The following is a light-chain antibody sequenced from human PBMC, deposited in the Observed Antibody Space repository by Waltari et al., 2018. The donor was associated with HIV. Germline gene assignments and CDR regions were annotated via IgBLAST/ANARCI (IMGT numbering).Light chain of an antibody. CDR1: QDISTS. CDR2: LAS. V-gene: IGKV1-9*01. Sequence: DIQLTQSPSFLPASIGDRVTITCRASQDISTSLAWYQLKPGRGPKLLIYLASTLQGGVPSRFSGSGSGTEFTLAISGLQSEDFATYYCQQLKTFPFIFGPGTAVDVE. CDR3: QQLKTFPFI. J-gene: IGKJ3*01.